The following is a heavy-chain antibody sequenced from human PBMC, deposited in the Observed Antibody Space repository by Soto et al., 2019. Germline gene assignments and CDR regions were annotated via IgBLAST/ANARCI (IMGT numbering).Heavy chain of an antibody. V-gene: IGHV3-74*01. CDR2: INSDGSST. CDR1: GFTFSSYS. CDR3: ARTNGYQWPDY. Sequence: PGGSLRLSCAASGFTFSSYSMNWVRQAPGKGLVWVSRINSDGSSTSYADSVKGRFTISRDNAKNTPYLQMNSLRAEDTAVYYCARTNGYQWPDYWGQGTLVTSPQ. D-gene: IGHD6-19*01. J-gene: IGHJ4*02.